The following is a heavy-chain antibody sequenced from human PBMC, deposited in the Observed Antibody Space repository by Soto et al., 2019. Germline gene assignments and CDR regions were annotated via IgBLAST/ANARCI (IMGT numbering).Heavy chain of an antibody. CDR3: ARPANTVADHFDL. D-gene: IGHD4-17*01. CDR2: IYPSDSDT. V-gene: IGHV5-51*01. Sequence: PGDSLRLSCQVSGYTFTIYWIGWVRPMPGKGLEWMGIIYPSDSDTRYSPSFQGQVTISADQFINTAYLQWDSLKASDTAIYYCARPANTVADHFDLWGQGTQVTVSS. CDR1: GYTFTIYW. J-gene: IGHJ4*02.